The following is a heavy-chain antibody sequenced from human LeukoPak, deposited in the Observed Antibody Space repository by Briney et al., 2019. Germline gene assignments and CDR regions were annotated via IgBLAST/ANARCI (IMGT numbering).Heavy chain of an antibody. CDR1: GASIRSTSYY. CDR2: FYFGGNT. CDR3: ANYYDSSAMDF. V-gene: IGHV4-39*01. Sequence: SETLSLTCTVSGASIRSTSYYWGWIRQPPGKGLEWIGSFYFGGNTFYNPSLKSRVTMSVDTSKNQFSLTLSSVTAADTAVHYCANYYDSSAMDFWGQGTLVTVSS. J-gene: IGHJ4*02. D-gene: IGHD3-22*01.